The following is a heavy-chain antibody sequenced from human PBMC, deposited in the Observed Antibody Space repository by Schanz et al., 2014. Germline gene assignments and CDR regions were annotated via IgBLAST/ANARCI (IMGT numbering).Heavy chain of an antibody. CDR1: SASIRTYY. Sequence: QVQLQESGPGLVKPSETLSLTCTVSSASIRTYYWSWIRQPPGKGLEWIGYIYYSGSTTYNPSLKSRVTISVDTSKKQFSLNLSSVTAADTAVYYCARARFTGYYMDVWGQGTAVTVSS. CDR3: ARARFTGYYMDV. V-gene: IGHV4-59*01. D-gene: IGHD3-9*01. CDR2: IYYSGST. J-gene: IGHJ6*02.